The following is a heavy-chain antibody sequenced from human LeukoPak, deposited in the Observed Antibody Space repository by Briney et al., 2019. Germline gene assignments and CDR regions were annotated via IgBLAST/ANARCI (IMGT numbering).Heavy chain of an antibody. CDR1: GYTFTGYY. J-gene: IGHJ6*03. CDR2: INPNSGGT. V-gene: IGHV1-2*02. Sequence: ASVKVSCKASGYTFTGYYMHWVRQAPGQGLEWMGWINPNSGGTNYAQKFQGRVTMTRDTSISTAYMELSRLRSDDTAVYYCARGPPFKGKSYYMDVWGKGTTVTVSS. CDR3: ARGPPFKGKSYYMDV.